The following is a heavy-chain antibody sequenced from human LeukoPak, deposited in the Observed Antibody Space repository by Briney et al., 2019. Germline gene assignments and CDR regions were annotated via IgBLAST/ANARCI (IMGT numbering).Heavy chain of an antibody. Sequence: PSETLSLTCTVSGGSISHYYWSWIRQSPGKGLEWIGYIYFIGNTDYNPSLKSRVTISVDTSMNQFSLKLSSVTAADTAVYYCARGIVGATRGLFDYWGQGILVTVSS. CDR2: IYFIGNT. J-gene: IGHJ4*02. CDR1: GGSISHYY. V-gene: IGHV4-59*12. D-gene: IGHD1-26*01. CDR3: ARGIVGATRGLFDY.